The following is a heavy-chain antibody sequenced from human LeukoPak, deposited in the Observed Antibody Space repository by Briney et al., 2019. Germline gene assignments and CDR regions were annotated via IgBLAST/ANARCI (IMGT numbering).Heavy chain of an antibody. Sequence: PGGSLRLSCTAFGFTFSSYWMSWVRQAPRKGLEWVANIKHDGSEKYYVDSVKGRFTISRDNAKNSLYLQMNSLRAEDTAVYYCARDSGITMIVVVTPPDYWGQGTLVTVSS. CDR3: ARDSGITMIVVVTPPDY. J-gene: IGHJ4*02. V-gene: IGHV3-7*01. D-gene: IGHD3-22*01. CDR2: IKHDGSEK. CDR1: GFTFSSYW.